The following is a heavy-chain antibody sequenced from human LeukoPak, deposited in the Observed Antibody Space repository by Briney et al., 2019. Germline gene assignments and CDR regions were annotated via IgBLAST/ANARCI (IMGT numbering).Heavy chain of an antibody. Sequence: SETLSLTCAVSGGSISSSYWWSWVRQPPGKGLEWIGEIYHSGSTNYNPSLKSRVTIPVDKSKNQFSLKLNSVTAADTAVYYCATRVGDSSGYYVTYFDYWGQGTLVTVSS. CDR1: GGSISSSYW. J-gene: IGHJ4*02. CDR3: ATRVGDSSGYYVTYFDY. V-gene: IGHV4-4*02. CDR2: IYHSGST. D-gene: IGHD3-22*01.